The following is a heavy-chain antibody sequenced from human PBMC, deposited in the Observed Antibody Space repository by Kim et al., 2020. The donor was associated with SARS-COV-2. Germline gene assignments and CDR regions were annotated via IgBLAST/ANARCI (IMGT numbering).Heavy chain of an antibody. CDR2: IYSDGIST. V-gene: IGHV3-74*01. CDR1: GFTFSSYW. Sequence: GGSLRLSCAASGFTFSSYWMHWVRQAPGKGLVLVSRIYSDGISTDYADSVKGRFTISRDNAKNTLYLQMNSLRAEDTAVYYCARDDSASGRSLDYWGQGTLVTVSS. CDR3: ARDDSASGRSLDY. D-gene: IGHD3-10*01. J-gene: IGHJ4*02.